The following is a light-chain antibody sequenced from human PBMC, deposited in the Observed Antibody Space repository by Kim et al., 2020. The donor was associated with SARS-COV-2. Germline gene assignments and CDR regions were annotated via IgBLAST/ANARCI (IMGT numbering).Light chain of an antibody. CDR1: SSNIGSNT. V-gene: IGLV1-44*01. CDR2: SNN. Sequence: ELTQPPSASETPGQRVTISCSGSSSNIGSNTVNWYQQLPGTAPKLLIYSNNQRPSGVPDRFSGSKSGTSASLAISGLQSEDEADYYCATWDDGLIGWVFGGGTKVTVL. CDR3: ATWDDGLIGWV. J-gene: IGLJ3*02.